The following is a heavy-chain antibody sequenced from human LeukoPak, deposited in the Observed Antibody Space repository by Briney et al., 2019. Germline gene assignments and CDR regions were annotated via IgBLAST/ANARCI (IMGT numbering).Heavy chain of an antibody. V-gene: IGHV3-74*01. J-gene: IGHJ6*04. CDR2: INTDGSST. CDR3: ARDSLESSLDV. CDR1: GFTFSSYA. Sequence: PGGSLRLSCAASGFTFSSYAMSWVRQAPGKGLEWVSRINTDGSSTSYADSVKGRFTISRDNAKNTLYQQMNSLRAEDTAVYYCARDSLESSLDVWGKGTTVTVSS.